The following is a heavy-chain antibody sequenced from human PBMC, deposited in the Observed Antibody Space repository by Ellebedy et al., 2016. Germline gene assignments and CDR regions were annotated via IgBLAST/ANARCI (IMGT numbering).Heavy chain of an antibody. Sequence: SETLSLTXTVSGASISTYHWTWFRQSPGKGLEWIGYIYYSGSTNYNPSLKSRVTISLDTSKNQISLRLTSVTDADTAIYYCAKKDGDGWGQGTTVTVSS. J-gene: IGHJ6*02. CDR2: IYYSGST. CDR1: GASISTYH. V-gene: IGHV4-59*01. CDR3: AKKDGDG.